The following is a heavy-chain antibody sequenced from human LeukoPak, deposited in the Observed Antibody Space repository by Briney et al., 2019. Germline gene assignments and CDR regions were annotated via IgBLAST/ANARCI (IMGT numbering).Heavy chain of an antibody. CDR1: GFTFSSYW. CDR2: INSDGSST. J-gene: IGHJ4*02. Sequence: GGSLRLSCAASGFTFSSYWMHWVRHAPGKGLVWVSRINSDGSSTSYADSVKGRFTISRDNAKNTLYLQMNSLRAEDTAVYYCARGVQLWFYYFDYWGQGTLVTVSS. V-gene: IGHV3-74*01. D-gene: IGHD5-18*01. CDR3: ARGVQLWFYYFDY.